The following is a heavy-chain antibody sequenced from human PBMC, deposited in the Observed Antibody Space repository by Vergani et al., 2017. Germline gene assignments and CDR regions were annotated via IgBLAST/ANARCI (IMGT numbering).Heavy chain of an antibody. D-gene: IGHD2-8*01. J-gene: IGHJ6*03. CDR1: GFTLSSHA. CDR2: IWYDGSKE. CDR3: ARSGYCAHGVCYMTYYYYMDV. V-gene: IGHV3-33*01. Sequence: QVQLEESGGGVVQPGRSLRLSCAGSGFTLSSHAMHWVRQAPGKGLEWVAFIWYDGSKEYYADSVKGRFTISRDNSKNTLYLQMNNLRAADTAVYSCARSGYCAHGVCYMTYYYYMDVWRKGTAVTVSS.